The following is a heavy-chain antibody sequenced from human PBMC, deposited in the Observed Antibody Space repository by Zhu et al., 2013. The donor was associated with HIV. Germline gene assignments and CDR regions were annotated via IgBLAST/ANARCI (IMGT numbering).Heavy chain of an antibody. J-gene: IGHJ6*02. CDR2: FDPEDGET. CDR3: ANRDVPSSWVRGRPIPFPDPLLTVRYRDVV. V-gene: IGHV1-24*01. Sequence: QVQLVQSGAEVKKPGASVKVSCKVSGYTLTELSMHWVRQAPGKGLEWMGGFDPEDGETIYAQKFQGRVTMTEDTSTDTAYMELSSLRSEDTAVYYCANRDVPSSWVRGRPIPFPDPLLTVRYRDVVGAEGTTVHRLL. CDR1: GYTLTELS. D-gene: IGHD3-10*01.